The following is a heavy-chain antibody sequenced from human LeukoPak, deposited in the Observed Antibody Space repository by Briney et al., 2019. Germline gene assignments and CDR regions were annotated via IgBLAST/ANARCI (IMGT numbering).Heavy chain of an antibody. D-gene: IGHD3-10*01. V-gene: IGHV4-4*02. CDR1: GGSISSSNW. J-gene: IGHJ5*02. Sequence: SGTLSLTCAVSGGSISSSNWWNWVRQPPGKGLEWIGEIYHSGDTNYNPSLKSRVTISVDKSKNQFSLKLSSVTAADTAVYFCAGSFGPYYGSGSYYNYFDPWGQGTLVTVSS. CDR2: IYHSGDT. CDR3: AGSFGPYYGSGSYYNYFDP.